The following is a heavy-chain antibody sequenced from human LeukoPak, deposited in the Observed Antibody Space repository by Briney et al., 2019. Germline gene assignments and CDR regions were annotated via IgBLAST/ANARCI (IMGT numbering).Heavy chain of an antibody. CDR2: ISAYNGNT. V-gene: IGHV1-18*01. CDR3: ARDGSGSYYTRPGIDY. Sequence: GASVKVSCKASGYTFTSYGISWVRQAPGQGLEWMGWISAYNGNTNYAQKLQGRVTMTTDTSTSTAYMELKSLRSDDTAVYYCARDGSGSYYTRPGIDYWGQGTLVTVSS. J-gene: IGHJ4*02. D-gene: IGHD3-10*01. CDR1: GYTFTSYG.